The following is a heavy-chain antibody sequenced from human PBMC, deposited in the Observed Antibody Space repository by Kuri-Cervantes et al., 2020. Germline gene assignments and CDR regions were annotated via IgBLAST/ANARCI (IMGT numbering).Heavy chain of an antibody. V-gene: IGHV3-49*04. CDR3: TRDEWWYEY. D-gene: IGHD2-15*01. CDR1: GFTFGDYA. CDR2: IRSQAYGGTT. J-gene: IGHJ1*01. Sequence: LSLTCTASGFTFGDYAMSWVRQAPGKGLEWVGFIRSQAYGGTTEYAASVKGRFTISRDDSKNIAYLQINSLKTEDTAVYYCTRDEWWYEYWGRGTLVTVSS.